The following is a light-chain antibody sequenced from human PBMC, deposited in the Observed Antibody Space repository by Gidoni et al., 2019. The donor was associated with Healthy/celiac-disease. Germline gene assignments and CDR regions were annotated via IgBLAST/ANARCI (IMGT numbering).Light chain of an antibody. CDR3: QQSYSTPWT. V-gene: IGKV1-39*01. CDR2: AAT. CDR1: QSISSY. Sequence: DIQMTQSPSSLSASVGDRVTITCRASQSISSYLHWYQQKPGKAPKLLIYAATSLQSGVPSRFSGSGSGTDFTLTISSLQPEDFATYFCQQSYSTPWTFXXXTKVEI. J-gene: IGKJ1*01.